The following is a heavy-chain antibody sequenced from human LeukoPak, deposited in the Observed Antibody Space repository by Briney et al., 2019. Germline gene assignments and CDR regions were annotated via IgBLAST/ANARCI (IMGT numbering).Heavy chain of an antibody. V-gene: IGHV3-7*03. CDR3: AKEATIHYYYYYYMDV. D-gene: IGHD5-12*01. Sequence: PGGSLRLSCTASGFTFSYYWMSWVRQAPGKGLEWVANMKRDGSEKDYVDSVKGRFTISRDNAKNSLYLQMNSLRAEDTALYYCAKEATIHYYYYYYMDVWGKGTTVTVSS. J-gene: IGHJ6*03. CDR1: GFTFSYYW. CDR2: MKRDGSEK.